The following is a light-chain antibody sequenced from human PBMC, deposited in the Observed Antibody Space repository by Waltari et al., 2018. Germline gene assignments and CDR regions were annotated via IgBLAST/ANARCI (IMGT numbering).Light chain of an antibody. CDR1: QSVSRNY. CDR3: QQYDGEVLT. J-gene: IGKJ4*01. Sequence: EIVLTQSPGTLSLSPGERATLSCRASQSVSRNYFNWYQQKGGQAPRLLIHGASIRATGIPDRFSGSGSGTDFTLTISRLEPEDFAVYYCQQYDGEVLTFGGGTKVEI. CDR2: GAS. V-gene: IGKV3-20*01.